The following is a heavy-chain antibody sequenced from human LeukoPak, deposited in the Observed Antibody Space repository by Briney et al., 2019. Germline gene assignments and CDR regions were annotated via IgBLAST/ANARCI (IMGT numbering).Heavy chain of an antibody. CDR1: GGFTFSHYG. CDR2: IRDDGSDK. V-gene: IGHV3-30*02. CDR3: AKDKSRSWAWDY. J-gene: IGHJ4*02. Sequence: PGGSLRLSCGVSGGFTFSHYGMHWVRQAPGKGLEWVTFIRDDGSDKYYADSVKGRFTISRDNSKNTLFLQMNSLRPEDTAVYYCAKDKSRSWAWDYWGQGTLVTVSS. D-gene: IGHD6-13*01.